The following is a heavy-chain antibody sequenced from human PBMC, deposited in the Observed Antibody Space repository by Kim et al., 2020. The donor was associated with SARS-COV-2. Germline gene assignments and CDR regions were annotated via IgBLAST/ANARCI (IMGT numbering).Heavy chain of an antibody. J-gene: IGHJ4*02. Sequence: KFQGRVTMTRDTSTSTVYMELSSLRSEDTAVYYCALSNYYGSGSYYQFDYWGQGTLVTVSS. CDR3: ALSNYYGSGSYYQFDY. V-gene: IGHV1-46*01. D-gene: IGHD3-10*01.